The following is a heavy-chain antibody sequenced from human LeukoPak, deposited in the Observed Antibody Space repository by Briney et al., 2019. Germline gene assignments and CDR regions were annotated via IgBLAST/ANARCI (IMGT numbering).Heavy chain of an antibody. CDR3: ARGYSYGYI. CDR2: IKQGGSEK. J-gene: IGHJ4*02. CDR1: GFTFSSYW. V-gene: IGHV3-7*04. Sequence: PRGSLRLSCAASGFTFSSYWMNWVRQAPGKGLEWVANIKQGGSEKYYVDSVKGRFTISRDDAKNSLYLQMNSLRAEDTAVYYCARGYSYGYIWGQGTLVSVSS. D-gene: IGHD5-18*01.